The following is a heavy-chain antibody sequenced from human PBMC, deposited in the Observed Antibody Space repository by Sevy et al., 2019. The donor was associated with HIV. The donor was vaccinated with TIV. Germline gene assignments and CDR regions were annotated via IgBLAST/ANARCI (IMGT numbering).Heavy chain of an antibody. CDR1: GFTFVTYA. D-gene: IGHD3-22*01. Sequence: GGSLRLSCKPSGFTFVTYAMNWVRQFPGKVLEWVSTIYGSGVAPYYADSVKGRFTISRDNSKNTLYLQMNSLRTEDTALYYCAGARYDSSGSFDAFDVWGQGTMVTVSS. V-gene: IGHV3-23*01. CDR3: AGARYDSSGSFDAFDV. J-gene: IGHJ3*01. CDR2: IYGSGVAP.